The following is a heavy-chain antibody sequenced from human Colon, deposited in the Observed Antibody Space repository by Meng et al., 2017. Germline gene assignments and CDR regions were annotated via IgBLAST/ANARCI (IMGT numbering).Heavy chain of an antibody. CDR2: IDYHGVS. CDR1: GGSFNGFY. V-gene: IGHV4-34*01. CDR3: ATGVRHGDWFDP. D-gene: IGHD3-3*01. J-gene: IGHJ5*02. Sequence: SETLSLTCAVSGGSFNGFYWSWIRQPPGKGLEWIGEIDYHGVSNYNSSLKSRLTISLDTSKKQISLTLTSVAAADTAVYYCATGVRHGDWFDPWGQGTLGTVSS.